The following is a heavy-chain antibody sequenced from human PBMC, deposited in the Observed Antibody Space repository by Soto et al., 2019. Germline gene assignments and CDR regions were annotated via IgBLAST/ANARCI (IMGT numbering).Heavy chain of an antibody. CDR3: ARENSYFDY. Sequence: QIQLLQSGAEVKKPGASVKVTCKASGYTFRNFGISWVRQAPGQGLEWVGWISAYNANANYAQKFQGRLTMTADTSTSTAYMELRSLRSDDTAVYSCARENSYFDYWGQGTLVTVSS. CDR2: ISAYNANA. J-gene: IGHJ4*02. CDR1: GYTFRNFG. V-gene: IGHV1-18*01.